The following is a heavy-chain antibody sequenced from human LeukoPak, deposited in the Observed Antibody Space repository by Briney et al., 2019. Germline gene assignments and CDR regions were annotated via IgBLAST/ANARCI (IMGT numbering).Heavy chain of an antibody. D-gene: IGHD2-2*01. J-gene: IGHJ5*01. V-gene: IGHV4-38-2*01. CDR1: SYSISSGYY. CDR3: SRSMCGSTNCSGGNWFDS. CDR2: IYHSGNT. Sequence: SETLSLTCAVSSYSISSGYYWGWMRQPPGKGLEWIGSIYHSGNTYFNPSLQSRVTISVDTSKNQFSLKVSSVTAADTAVYHCSRSMCGSTNCSGGNWFDSWGQGTLVTVSS.